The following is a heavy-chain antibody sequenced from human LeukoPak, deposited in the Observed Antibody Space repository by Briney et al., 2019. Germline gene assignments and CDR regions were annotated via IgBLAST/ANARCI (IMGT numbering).Heavy chain of an antibody. CDR1: GGSFSGYY. CDR3: ARDQRTYYYGSGSYYRRAFDI. Sequence: NSSETLSLTCAVYGGSFSGYYWSWIRQPPGKDLEWIGEINHSGSTNYNPSLKSRVTISVDTSKNQFSLKLSSVTAADTAVYYCARDQRTYYYGSGSYYRRAFDIWGQGTMVTVSS. V-gene: IGHV4-34*01. D-gene: IGHD3-10*01. CDR2: INHSGST. J-gene: IGHJ3*02.